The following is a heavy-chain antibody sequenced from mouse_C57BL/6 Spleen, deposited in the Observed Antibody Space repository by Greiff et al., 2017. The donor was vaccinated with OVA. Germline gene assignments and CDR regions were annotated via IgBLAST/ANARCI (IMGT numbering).Heavy chain of an antibody. CDR2: IYPGSGNT. CDR3: ARVVTTGTAFDY. V-gene: IGHV1-66*01. CDR1: GYSFTSYY. Sequence: VEPGASVKISCKASGYSFTSYYIHWVKQRPGQGLGWIGWIYPGSGNTKYNEKFKGKATLTADTSSSTAYMQLSSLTSEDSAVYYCARVVTTGTAFDYWGQGTTLTVSS. D-gene: IGHD2-2*01. J-gene: IGHJ2*01.